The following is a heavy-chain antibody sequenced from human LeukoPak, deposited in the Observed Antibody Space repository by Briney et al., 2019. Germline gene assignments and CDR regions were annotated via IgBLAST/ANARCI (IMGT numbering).Heavy chain of an antibody. CDR3: ARVNYYGSGSFYTTDY. CDR2: INSDGSST. Sequence: PGGSLRLSCAPSGFTFSTYWMHWVRQAPGKGLVWVSRINSDGSSTSYADSVKGRFTISRDNAKNTLYLQMNSLRAEDTAVYYCARVNYYGSGSFYTTDYWGQGTLVTVSS. V-gene: IGHV3-74*01. D-gene: IGHD3-10*01. J-gene: IGHJ4*02. CDR1: GFTFSTYW.